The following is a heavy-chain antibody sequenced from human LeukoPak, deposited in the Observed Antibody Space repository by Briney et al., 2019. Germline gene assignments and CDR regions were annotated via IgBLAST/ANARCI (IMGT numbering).Heavy chain of an antibody. D-gene: IGHD2-2*01. J-gene: IGHJ5*02. CDR3: ARATKSYCSSTSCPKEWFDP. CDR1: GGTFSSYA. Sequence: SVKVSCKASGGTFSSYAISWVRQAPGQGLEWMGGIIPIFGTANYAQKFQGRVTITADESTSTAYMELSSLRSEDTAVYYCARATKSYCSSTSCPKEWFDPWGQGTLVTVSS. V-gene: IGHV1-69*13. CDR2: IIPIFGTA.